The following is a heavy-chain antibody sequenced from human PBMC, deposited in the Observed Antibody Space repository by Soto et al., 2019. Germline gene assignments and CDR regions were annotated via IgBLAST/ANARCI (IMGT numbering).Heavy chain of an antibody. CDR3: EKNRGSGTCCVVVCDV. J-gene: IGHJ3*01. Sequence: EVQLLESGGGLVQPGGSLRLSCAASGFTFNTYTMRWVRQAPGKGLEWVSGISGSGGSTYYADSVEGRFTISRDSAKNTVYLQMNSRRAEDTAVYYCEKNRGSGTCCVVVCDVWGRGTMVTVS. CDR1: GFTFNTYT. V-gene: IGHV3-23*01. D-gene: IGHD3-10*01. CDR2: ISGSGGST.